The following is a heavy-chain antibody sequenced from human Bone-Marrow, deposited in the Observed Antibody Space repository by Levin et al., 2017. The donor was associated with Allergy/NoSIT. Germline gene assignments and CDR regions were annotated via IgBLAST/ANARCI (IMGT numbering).Heavy chain of an antibody. CDR3: AREDVSSRGFDY. D-gene: IGHD5-24*01. V-gene: IGHV3-7*01. J-gene: IGHJ4*02. Sequence: RGESLKISCAASGFTFSNYWMTWVRQAPGKGLEWVANIKQYGSEKYYVDSVKGRFTLSRDDAKDSLYLQMNSLRAEDTAVYYCAREDVSSRGFDYWGQGTLVTVSS. CDR1: GFTFSNYW. CDR2: IKQYGSEK.